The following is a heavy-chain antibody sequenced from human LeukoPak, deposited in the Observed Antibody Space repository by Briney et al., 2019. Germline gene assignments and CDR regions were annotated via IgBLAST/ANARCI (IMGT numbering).Heavy chain of an antibody. CDR1: GFTLRSYW. CDR3: AREVEKVPPARGVYYYYYMDV. J-gene: IGHJ6*03. CDR2: INSDGRTT. V-gene: IGHV3-74*01. D-gene: IGHD2-2*01. Sequence: GGSLKLSRAVSGFTLRSYWLYWVRHAPGKGLVWVSRINSDGRTTQYAESVKGRFTISRDNAKNTLYLQMNSLRAEDTAVYYCAREVEKVPPARGVYYYYYMDVWGKGTSVTVSS.